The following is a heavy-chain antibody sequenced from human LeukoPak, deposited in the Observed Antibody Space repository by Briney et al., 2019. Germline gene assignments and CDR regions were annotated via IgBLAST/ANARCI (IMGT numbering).Heavy chain of an antibody. CDR1: GFTFSSHA. CDR2: VSGSGDNT. V-gene: IGHV3-23*01. J-gene: IGHJ4*02. CDR3: AKGGGYRPTKYCFDY. D-gene: IGHD1-26*01. Sequence: GRSLRLSCAASGFTFSSHAMSWVRQAPGKGLEWVSAVSGSGDNTYYADSVKGRFTISRDNSKNTLYLQMSNLRADDTAVYYCAKGGGYRPTKYCFDYWGQGSLVSVSS.